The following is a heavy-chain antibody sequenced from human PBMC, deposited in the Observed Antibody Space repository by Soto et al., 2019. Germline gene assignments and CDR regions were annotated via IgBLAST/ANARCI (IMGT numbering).Heavy chain of an antibody. CDR1: GGSFSGYY. J-gene: IGHJ4*02. Sequence: QVQLQQWGAGLLKPSETLSLTCAVYGGSFSGYYWSWIRQPPGKGLEWIGEINHSGSTNYNPTLKSRVTISVDTSKNQCSLKLSYVTAADTAVYYCARGPHGPKTYYYDSSGRGPFDYCGQGTLVTVSS. CDR2: INHSGST. V-gene: IGHV4-34*01. D-gene: IGHD3-22*01. CDR3: ARGPHGPKTYYYDSSGRGPFDY.